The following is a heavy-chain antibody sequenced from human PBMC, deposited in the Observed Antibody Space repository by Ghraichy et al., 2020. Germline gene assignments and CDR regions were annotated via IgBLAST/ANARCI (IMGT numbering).Heavy chain of an antibody. J-gene: IGHJ4*02. V-gene: IGHV3-74*01. CDR2: INTDGSTT. CDR3: ARALVAYGTSSLGF. CDR1: GFTFSSYW. D-gene: IGHD1-7*01. Sequence: GGSLRLSCAASGFTFSSYWMYWVRQAPGKGLVWVSRINTDGSTTSYADSMKGRFIISRDNAKNTLYLQMNSLRAEDTATYYCARALVAYGTSSLGFWGQGTLVTVSS.